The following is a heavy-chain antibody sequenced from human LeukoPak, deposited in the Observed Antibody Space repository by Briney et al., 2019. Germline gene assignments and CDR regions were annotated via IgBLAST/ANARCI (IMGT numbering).Heavy chain of an antibody. CDR2: ISGSGGST. CDR3: ASEVLLWFGEFDY. J-gene: IGHJ4*02. CDR1: GFTFSSYA. V-gene: IGHV3-23*01. Sequence: GGSLRRSCAASGFTFSSYAMSWVRQAPGKGLEWVSAISGSGGSTYYADSVKGRFTISRDNSKNTLYLQMNSLRAEDTAVYYCASEVLLWFGEFDYWGQGTLVTVSS. D-gene: IGHD3-10*01.